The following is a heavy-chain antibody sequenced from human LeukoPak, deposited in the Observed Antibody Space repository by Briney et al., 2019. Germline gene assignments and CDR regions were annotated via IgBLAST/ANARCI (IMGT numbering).Heavy chain of an antibody. CDR1: GGSISSSSYY. CDR2: IYYNGST. Sequence: PSETLSLTCTVSGGSISSSSYYWGWIRQPPGKGLEWIGSIYYNGSTYYNPSLKSRVTISVDTSTNQSSLKLSSVTPADTAVYYCTCFDYWGQGTLVTVSS. V-gene: IGHV4-39*01. CDR3: TCFDY. J-gene: IGHJ4*02.